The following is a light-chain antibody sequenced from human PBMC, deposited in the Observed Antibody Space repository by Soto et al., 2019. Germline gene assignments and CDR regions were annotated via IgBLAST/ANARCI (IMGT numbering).Light chain of an antibody. J-gene: IGKJ2*01. CDR1: QSVTNSY. CDR3: QQYGSSPYT. Sequence: EIVLTQSPGTLSLSPGERATLSCRASQSVTNSYLAWYQQKPGQAPRLLIHGASSRATGIPDRFSGSGSGTDFTLTVSSLEPEDFAVYYCQQYGSSPYTFGQGTKLEI. CDR2: GAS. V-gene: IGKV3-20*01.